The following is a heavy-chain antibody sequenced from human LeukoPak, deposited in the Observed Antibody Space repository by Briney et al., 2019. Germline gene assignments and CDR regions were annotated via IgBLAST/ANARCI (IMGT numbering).Heavy chain of an antibody. V-gene: IGHV4-61*02. CDR1: GGSISSGSYY. D-gene: IGHD3-16*01. CDR2: IYTSGST. Sequence: SQTLSLTCTVSGGSISSGSYYWSWIRQPAGKGLEWIGRIYTSGSTNYNPSLKSRVTISVDTSKNQFSLKLSSVTAADTAVYYCARSPGGDYYFD. CDR3: ARSPGGDYYFD. J-gene: IGHJ4*01.